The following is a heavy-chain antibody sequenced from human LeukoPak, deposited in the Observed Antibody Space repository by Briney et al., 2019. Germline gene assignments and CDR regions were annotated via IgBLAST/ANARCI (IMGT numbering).Heavy chain of an antibody. V-gene: IGHV5-51*01. Sequence: GESLKISCKGSGYSFTSYWILWVRQMPGKGLECMGIIYPDDSDIRYSPSFRGQVTISADKSISTAYLQWSSLKASDTAMYYCARRLSEDAFDIWGQGTMVTVSS. CDR1: GYSFTSYW. CDR2: IYPDDSDI. J-gene: IGHJ3*02. CDR3: ARRLSEDAFDI.